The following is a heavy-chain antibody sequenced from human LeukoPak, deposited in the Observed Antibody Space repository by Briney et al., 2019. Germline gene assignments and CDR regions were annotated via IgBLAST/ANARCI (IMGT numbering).Heavy chain of an antibody. CDR1: GGSISSYY. D-gene: IGHD4-17*01. J-gene: IGHJ4*02. CDR3: ARSDTYGDSTFDY. CDR2: IYYSGST. V-gene: IGHV4-59*01. Sequence: SSETLSLTCTVPGGSISSYYWSWIRQPPGKGLEWIGYIYYSGSTNYNPSLKSRVTISVDTSKNQFSLKLSSVTAADTAVYYCARSDTYGDSTFDYWGQGTLVTVSS.